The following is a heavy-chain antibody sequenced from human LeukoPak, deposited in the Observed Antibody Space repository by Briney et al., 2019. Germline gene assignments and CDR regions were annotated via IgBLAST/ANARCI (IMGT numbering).Heavy chain of an antibody. CDR3: ASGVHYCSSTSFYRYNWFDP. V-gene: IGHV4-34*01. CDR2: INHSGST. D-gene: IGHD2-2*02. J-gene: IGHJ5*02. Sequence: PSETLSLTCAVYGGSFSGYYWSWISQPPGKGLEWIGEINHSGSTNYNPSLKSRVTISVDTSKNQFSLKLSSVTATDTAVYYCASGVHYCSSTSFYRYNWFDPWGQGTLVTVSS. CDR1: GGSFSGYY.